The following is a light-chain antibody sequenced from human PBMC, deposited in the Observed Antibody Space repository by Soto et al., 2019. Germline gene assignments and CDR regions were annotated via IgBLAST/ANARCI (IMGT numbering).Light chain of an antibody. Sequence: QLVLTQSPSASASLGASVKLTCTLSSGHSRYAIAWHQQQPEKGPRYLMNLNIDGTHAKGDGIPDRFSGSSSGAERYLTISSLQSEDEADYYCQTWDTGIVVFGGGTKLTVL. CDR2: LNIDGTH. J-gene: IGLJ2*01. CDR1: SGHSRYA. CDR3: QTWDTGIVV. V-gene: IGLV4-69*01.